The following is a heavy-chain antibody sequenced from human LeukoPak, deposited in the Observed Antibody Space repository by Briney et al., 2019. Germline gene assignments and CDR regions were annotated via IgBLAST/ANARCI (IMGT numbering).Heavy chain of an antibody. CDR1: GGSISGGY. CDR2: IYSSGST. CDR3: ATSSRSRFDP. V-gene: IGHV4-59*08. D-gene: IGHD1-14*01. Sequence: SETLSLTCTVSGGSISGGYWSWIRQPPGKGLEWIGYIYSSGSTDYNPSLKSRVTISVDTSKNQFSLKLSSVTAADTAVYYCATSSRSRFDPWGQGTLVTVSS. J-gene: IGHJ5*02.